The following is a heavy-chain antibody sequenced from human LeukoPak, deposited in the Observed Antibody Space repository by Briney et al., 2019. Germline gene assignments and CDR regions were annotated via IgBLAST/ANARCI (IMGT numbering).Heavy chain of an antibody. J-gene: IGHJ4*02. CDR3: ASQTPRRLPIAVADYFDY. V-gene: IGHV3-21*01. D-gene: IGHD6-19*01. CDR2: ISSSGSYI. CDR1: GFTFGSYS. Sequence: GGSLRLACAVSGFTFGSYSMNWVRQAPGKGLEWVSFISSSGSYIYYADSVKGRFTISRDNAKNSLYLQMNSLRAEDTAVYYCASQTPRRLPIAVADYFDYWGQGTLVTVSS.